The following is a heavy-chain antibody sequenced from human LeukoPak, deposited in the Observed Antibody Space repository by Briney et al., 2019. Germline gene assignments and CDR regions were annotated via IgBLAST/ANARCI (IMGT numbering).Heavy chain of an antibody. Sequence: ASVKVSCKASGYTFISYDINWVRQATGQGLEWMGWMNPNSGSTGYAQKFQGRVTMTRNTSINTAYMELSSLRSEDTAVYYCARAARQGVDYWGQGTLVTVSS. J-gene: IGHJ4*02. CDR1: GYTFISYD. V-gene: IGHV1-8*01. CDR2: MNPNSGST. CDR3: ARAARQGVDY.